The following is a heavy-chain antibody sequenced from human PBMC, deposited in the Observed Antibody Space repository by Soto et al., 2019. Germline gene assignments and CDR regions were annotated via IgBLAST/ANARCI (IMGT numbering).Heavy chain of an antibody. V-gene: IGHV1-18*01. CDR3: AREYYDILTGYSYPHLFDY. CDR2: ISAYNGNT. J-gene: IGHJ4*02. CDR1: GYTFTSYP. Sequence: ASVKVSCKASGYTFTSYPMHWVRQAGQRLEWMGWISAYNGNTNYAQKLQGRVTMTTDTSTSTAYMELRSLRSDDTAVYYCAREYYDILTGYSYPHLFDYWGQGTLVTVSS. D-gene: IGHD3-9*01.